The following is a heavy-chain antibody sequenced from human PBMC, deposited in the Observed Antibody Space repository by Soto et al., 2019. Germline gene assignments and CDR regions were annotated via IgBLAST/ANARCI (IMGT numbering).Heavy chain of an antibody. D-gene: IGHD1-26*01. CDR1: GFTFISYG. V-gene: IGHV3-30*18. CDR3: AKGAKRGATGYYHYGMAG. CDR2: ISYDGSNK. Sequence: EGSLRLSCAASGFTFISYGMHWVLQAPCKGLEWVAVISYDGSNKYYADSVKGRFTISRDNSKNTLYLQMNSLRAEDTAVYYCAKGAKRGATGYYHYGMAGSGQGTTVTVSS. J-gene: IGHJ6*02.